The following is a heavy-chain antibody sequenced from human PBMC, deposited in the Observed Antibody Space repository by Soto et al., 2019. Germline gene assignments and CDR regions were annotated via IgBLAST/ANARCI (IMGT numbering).Heavy chain of an antibody. CDR1: GYTFTSYG. V-gene: IGHV1-18*01. CDR3: ARDGGYDYIWGGYRYIPGLGGDY. D-gene: IGHD3-16*02. CDR2: ISAYNGNT. Sequence: QVQLVQSGAEVKKPGASVKVSCKASGYTFTSYGISWVRQAPGQGLEWMGWISAYNGNTNYAQKLRGRVTMTTDSSTSTAYMELRCLRCDGTAVYYCARDGGYDYIWGGYRYIPGLGGDYWGQGTLVTVCS. J-gene: IGHJ4*02.